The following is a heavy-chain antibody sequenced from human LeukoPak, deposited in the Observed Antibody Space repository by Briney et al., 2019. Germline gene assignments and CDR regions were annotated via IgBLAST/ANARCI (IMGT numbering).Heavy chain of an antibody. Sequence: LEWVSSFISTSIYISYAASVKRRFTISRDNAKNSLYLQMNSLRAEDTAVYYCASIVLELYWGQGTLVTVSS. V-gene: IGHV3-21*01. J-gene: IGHJ4*02. CDR3: ASIVLELY. CDR2: FISTSIYI. D-gene: IGHD2-8*02.